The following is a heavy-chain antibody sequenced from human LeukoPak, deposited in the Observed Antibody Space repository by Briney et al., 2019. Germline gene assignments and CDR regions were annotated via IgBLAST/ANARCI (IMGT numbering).Heavy chain of an antibody. Sequence: ASVKVSCKASGYTFTSYDINWVRQATGQGLEWMGWMNPNSGNTGYAQKFQGRVTMTRDTSISTAYMELSRLRSDDTVVYYCAKTGAEGDYWGQGTLVTVSS. D-gene: IGHD7-27*01. V-gene: IGHV1-8*02. CDR1: GYTFTSYD. CDR3: AKTGAEGDY. CDR2: MNPNSGNT. J-gene: IGHJ4*02.